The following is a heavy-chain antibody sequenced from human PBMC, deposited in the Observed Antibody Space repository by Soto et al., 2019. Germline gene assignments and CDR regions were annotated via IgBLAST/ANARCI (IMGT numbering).Heavy chain of an antibody. CDR2: IKQDGSEK. CDR3: ARDQIFGVVIRYYYYGMDV. D-gene: IGHD3-3*01. J-gene: IGHJ6*02. V-gene: IGHV3-7*03. Sequence: PVGSLRLSCAASGFTFSSYWMSWVRQAPGKGLEWVANIKQDGSEKYYVDSVKGRFTISRDNAKHSLYLQMNSLRAEDTAVYYCARDQIFGVVIRYYYYGMDVWGQGTTVTVSS. CDR1: GFTFSSYW.